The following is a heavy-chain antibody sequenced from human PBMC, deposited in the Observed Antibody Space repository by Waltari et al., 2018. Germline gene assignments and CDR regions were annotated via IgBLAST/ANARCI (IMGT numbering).Heavy chain of an antibody. J-gene: IGHJ6*03. CDR3: ARAHSYDSSDYYYMYV. CDR1: GFTFSTYS. D-gene: IGHD3-16*01. Sequence: EVQLVESGGGLVKPGGSQRLSCAASGFTFSTYSMNWVRQVPGKGLEWVSSISSSSSYIYYADSVKGRFTISIYNANNSLSLQMNSLRAEDTAVYYCARAHSYDSSDYYYMYVWGNGTTVTVSS. V-gene: IGHV3-21*02. CDR2: ISSSSSYI.